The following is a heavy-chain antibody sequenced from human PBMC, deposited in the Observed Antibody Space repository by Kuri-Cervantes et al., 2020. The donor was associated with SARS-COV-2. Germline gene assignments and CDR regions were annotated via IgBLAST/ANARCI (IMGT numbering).Heavy chain of an antibody. CDR1: GFTFSSYA. CDR2: IYSGGSST. V-gene: IGHV3-23*03. Sequence: GESLKISCAASGFTFSSYAVSWVRQAPGKGLEWVSVIYSGGSSTYYADSVKGRFTISRDNSKNTLYLQMNSLRAEDTAVYYCARTGLPGWYYYYGMDVWGQGTTVTVSS. CDR3: ARTGLPGWYYYYGMDV. J-gene: IGHJ6*02. D-gene: IGHD1-1*01.